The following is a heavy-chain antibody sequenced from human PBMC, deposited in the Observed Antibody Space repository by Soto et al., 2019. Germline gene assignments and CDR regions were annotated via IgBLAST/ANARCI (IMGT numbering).Heavy chain of an antibody. Sequence: QVQLQQWGAGLLKPSETLSLTCAVYGGSFSGYYWSWIRQPPGKGLEWIGEINHSGSTNYNPSLKSRVTISVDTSKNQFSLKLSSVTAADTAVYYCARGALYYYDSSGYYYFDYWGQGTLVTVSS. D-gene: IGHD3-22*01. CDR3: ARGALYYYDSSGYYYFDY. J-gene: IGHJ4*02. V-gene: IGHV4-34*01. CDR2: INHSGST. CDR1: GGSFSGYY.